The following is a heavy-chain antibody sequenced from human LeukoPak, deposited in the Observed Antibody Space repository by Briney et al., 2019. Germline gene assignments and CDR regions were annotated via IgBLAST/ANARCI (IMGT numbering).Heavy chain of an antibody. CDR1: GFTFSSYA. CDR3: ARELFPSMVGGSYLPSDY. V-gene: IGHV3-30-3*01. Sequence: GGSLRLSCAASGFTFSSYAMHWVRQAPGKGLEWVAVISYDGSNKYYADSVKGRFTISRDNSKNTPYLQMNSLRAEDTAVYYCARELFPSMVGGSYLPSDYWGQGTLVTVSS. J-gene: IGHJ4*02. CDR2: ISYDGSNK. D-gene: IGHD1-26*01.